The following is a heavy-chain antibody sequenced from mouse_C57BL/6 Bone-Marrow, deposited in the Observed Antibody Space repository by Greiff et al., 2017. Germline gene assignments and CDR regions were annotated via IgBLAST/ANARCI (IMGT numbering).Heavy chain of an antibody. J-gene: IGHJ3*01. CDR2: IDPADGNT. V-gene: IGHV14-3*01. CDR3: GEAWYAY. CDR1: GYNFTNPY. Sequence: EVQLQQSVAELVRPGASVTLSCTASGYNFTNPYMHWVKQRPDQGLEWIGRIDPADGNTNYAPQFPGKATLTADQSSNTASMQFSSLTSEDAAIVYCGEAWYAYWGQGTLGTVSA.